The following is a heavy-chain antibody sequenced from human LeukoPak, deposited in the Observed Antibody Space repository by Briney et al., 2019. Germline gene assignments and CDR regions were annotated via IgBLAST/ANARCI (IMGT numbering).Heavy chain of an antibody. CDR3: ARSKRGSSTSWGAFDI. CDR2: INPNSGGT. J-gene: IGHJ3*02. V-gene: IGHV1-2*02. D-gene: IGHD2-2*01. Sequence: GASVKVSCKASGGTFSSYAISWVRQAPGQGLEWMGWINPNSGGTNYTQKFQGRVTMTRDTSISTAYMELSRLRSDDTAVYYCARSKRGSSTSWGAFDIWGQGTMVTVSS. CDR1: GGTFSSYA.